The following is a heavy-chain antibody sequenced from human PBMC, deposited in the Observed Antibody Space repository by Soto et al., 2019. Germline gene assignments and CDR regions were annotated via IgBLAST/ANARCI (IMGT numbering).Heavy chain of an antibody. J-gene: IGHJ4*02. V-gene: IGHV4-39*01. CDR3: ARQSSVAGSEY. Sequence: QLQLQESGPGLVKPSETLSLTCIVSGGSIGSSDYHWGWIRQPPGKGLEWIGSFYYSGGTYYNPSLKSRVTMSVDTSKSHFSLKLSSVTAADTAVYYCARQSSVAGSEYWGQGTLVSVSS. CDR1: GGSIGSSDYH. D-gene: IGHD6-19*01. CDR2: FYYSGGT.